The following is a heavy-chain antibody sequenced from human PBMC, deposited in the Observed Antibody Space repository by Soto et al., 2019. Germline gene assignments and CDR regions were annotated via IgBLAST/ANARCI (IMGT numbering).Heavy chain of an antibody. V-gene: IGHV3-15*01. CDR3: STDHHGSGSYYWALCT. CDR1: GFTFSDAW. D-gene: IGHD3-10*01. CDR2: IKNIPEGWTT. Sequence: QLVESGGGLVKPGGSLTLSCAASGFTFSDAWMTWVRQAPGKGLEWVGRIKNIPEGWTTDFATPAKGRFTISRDDSKNTLYLHMNSLKCEATAVYYCSTDHHGSGSYYWALCTWGQGTVVPVSS. J-gene: IGHJ5*02.